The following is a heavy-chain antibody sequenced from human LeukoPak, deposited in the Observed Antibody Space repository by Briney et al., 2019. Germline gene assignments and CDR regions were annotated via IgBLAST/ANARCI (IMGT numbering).Heavy chain of an antibody. Sequence: GGSLRLSCAASGFTFSRYGMHWVRQAPGKGLEWVAFIRYDGSNKYYADSVKGRFTISRDNSKNTLYLQMNSLRAEDTALYDCARVARGDYYYYYMDVWGKGTTVTVSS. CDR1: GFTFSRYG. CDR2: IRYDGSNK. D-gene: IGHD3-10*01. J-gene: IGHJ6*03. V-gene: IGHV3-30*02. CDR3: ARVARGDYYYYYMDV.